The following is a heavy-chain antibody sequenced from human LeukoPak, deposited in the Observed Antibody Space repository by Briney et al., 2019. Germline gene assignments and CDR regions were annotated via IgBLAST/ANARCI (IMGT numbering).Heavy chain of an antibody. CDR2: MSYEGSKK. Sequence: PGRSLRLSCAPSGFTSSSYAMHWVPQPPGKGLECVAVMSYEGSKKYYADSVKGRFTISSDNSKNTVYLRMNSLRAEDTAVYYCARSYSGYDYGPDYWGQGTLVTVSS. D-gene: IGHD5-12*01. CDR3: ARSYSGYDYGPDY. V-gene: IGHV3-30*04. CDR1: GFTSSSYA. J-gene: IGHJ4*01.